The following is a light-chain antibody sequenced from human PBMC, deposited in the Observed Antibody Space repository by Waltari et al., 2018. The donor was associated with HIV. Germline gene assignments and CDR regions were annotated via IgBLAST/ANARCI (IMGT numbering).Light chain of an antibody. CDR1: SSDVGGNNY. J-gene: IGLJ2*01. CDR2: EET. V-gene: IGLV2-14*03. CDR3: SSYAGSSLEI. Sequence: QSALTQPASVSGSPGQSITISCTGTSSDVGGNNYVSWYQQHPGKAPKLMIYEETNRPSWVSDALSRSKESHPASLTIAGLQVEDEADYYCSSYAGSSLEIFGGGTKLTVL.